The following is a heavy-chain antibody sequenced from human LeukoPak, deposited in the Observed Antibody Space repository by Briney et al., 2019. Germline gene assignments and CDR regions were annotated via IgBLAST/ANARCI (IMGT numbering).Heavy chain of an antibody. D-gene: IGHD3-3*01. CDR1: GYTFTDHY. Sequence: GASVKVSCKASGYTFTDHYIHWVRQAPGQGLEWMGWINPNSGGTNCAQKFQGRVTMTRDTSISTAYMELSSLRSEDTAVSYCARDNPGVVIYYYYMDVWGKGTTVTVSS. CDR2: INPNSGGT. J-gene: IGHJ6*03. CDR3: ARDNPGVVIYYYYMDV. V-gene: IGHV1-2*02.